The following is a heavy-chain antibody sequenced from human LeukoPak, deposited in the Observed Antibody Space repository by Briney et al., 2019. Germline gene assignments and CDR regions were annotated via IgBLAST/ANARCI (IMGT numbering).Heavy chain of an antibody. D-gene: IGHD3-10*01. CDR3: ATRGNYFDY. V-gene: IGHV3-23*01. J-gene: IGHJ4*02. Sequence: GGSLRLSCAASGFTFNTYGMSWLRQAPGKGPEWVSAISPSGGSTYYADSVKGRFTISRDNSKNTFYVQMNSLRAEDTALYYCATRGNYFDYWGQGTLVTVSS. CDR1: GFTFNTYG. CDR2: ISPSGGST.